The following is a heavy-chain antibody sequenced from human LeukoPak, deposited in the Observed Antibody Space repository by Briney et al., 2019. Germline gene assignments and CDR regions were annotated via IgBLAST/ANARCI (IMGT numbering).Heavy chain of an antibody. CDR3: YSSGWYTFDY. D-gene: IGHD6-19*01. CDR1: GGSISSSSYY. V-gene: IGHV4-39*01. CDR2: IYYSGST. J-gene: IGHJ4*02. Sequence: SETLSLTCTVSGGSISSSSYYWGWIRQPPGKGLEWIGSIYYSGSTYYNPSLKSRVTISVDTSKNQFSLKLSSVTAADTAVYYCYSSGWYTFDYWGQGTLVTVSS.